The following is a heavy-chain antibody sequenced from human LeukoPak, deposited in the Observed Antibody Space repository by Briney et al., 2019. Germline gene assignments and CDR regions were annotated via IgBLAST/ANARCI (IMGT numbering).Heavy chain of an antibody. D-gene: IGHD2-2*01. CDR2: IYYSGST. V-gene: IGHV4-59*01. CDR3: ARCRPQYLSDY. Sequence: SETLSLTCTVSGGSISSYYWSWIRQPPGKGLEWIGYIYYSGSTNYNPSLKSRVTISVDTSKNQFSLKLSSVTAADTAVYYCARCRPQYLSDYWGQGTLVTVSS. J-gene: IGHJ4*02. CDR1: GGSISSYY.